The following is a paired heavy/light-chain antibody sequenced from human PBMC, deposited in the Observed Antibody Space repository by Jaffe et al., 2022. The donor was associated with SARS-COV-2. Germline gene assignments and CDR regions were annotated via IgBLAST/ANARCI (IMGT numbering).Heavy chain of an antibody. Sequence: QVQLVQSGAEVKKPGASVKVSCKASGYTFSSYGVGWVRQAPGQGLEWMGWISTYNGNTNFAQKLQGRVTLTTDTSTTTAYMELRSLRSDDTAVYFCARSGELQQTLYYYSGMDVWGQGTTVTVSS. J-gene: IGHJ6*02. D-gene: IGHD1-7*01. CDR1: GYTFSSYG. CDR3: ARSGELQQTLYYYSGMDV. CDR2: ISTYNGNT. V-gene: IGHV1-18*01.
Light chain of an antibody. CDR2: KNT. CDR3: QSADRNTLI. Sequence: SSELTQPPSVSVSPGQTARITCSGDALPNQYAYWYQKKPGQAPVLVIYKNTERPSGIPERFSGSRSGTTVTLTISGVQAEDEAEYYCQSADRNTLIFGGGTMLTVL. V-gene: IGLV3-25*03. J-gene: IGLJ2*01. CDR1: ALPNQY.